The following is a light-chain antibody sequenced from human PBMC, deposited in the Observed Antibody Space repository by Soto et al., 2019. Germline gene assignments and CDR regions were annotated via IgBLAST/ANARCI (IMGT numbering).Light chain of an antibody. CDR2: GAS. V-gene: IGKV3-15*01. Sequence: ETVMTQSPATLSVSPGERATLSCRASQIIANNLAWYQQRPGQAPRLLIYGASTRATGIPARFSGSGSGTEFTLTISSLQSEDFAIYYCQQYNNWPPYTFGQGTKLEIK. CDR1: QIIANN. CDR3: QQYNNWPPYT. J-gene: IGKJ2*01.